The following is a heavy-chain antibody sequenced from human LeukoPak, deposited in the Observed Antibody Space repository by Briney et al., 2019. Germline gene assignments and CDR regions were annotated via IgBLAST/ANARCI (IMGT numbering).Heavy chain of an antibody. V-gene: IGHV3-23*01. CDR2: IRGNGET. J-gene: IGHJ4*02. CDR3: AKDPYYYGSGSYYY. Sequence: GRSLRLSCAASGLSFSSFAMSWVRQGPARGLEWVSSIRGNGETFYADSVKGRFTLSSDSSRNTVYFQLNNLRAEDTAVYYCAKDPYYYGSGSYYYWGQGTLVTVSS. CDR1: GLSFSSFA. D-gene: IGHD3-10*01.